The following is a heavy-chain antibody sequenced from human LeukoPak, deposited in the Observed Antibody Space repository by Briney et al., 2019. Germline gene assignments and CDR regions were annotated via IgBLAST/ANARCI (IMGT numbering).Heavy chain of an antibody. V-gene: IGHV1-24*01. CDR2: LDPEAGEM. CDR3: ATGRTWWDLLNY. Sequence: GASVKGSCKVSGHTLTELSLHWVRQAPGKGLEWMGGLDPEAGEMIYSQKFQGRVTMTEDTSTDIAYMEMSSLRSEDTAVYYCATGRTWWDLLNYWGQGTLVTVSS. D-gene: IGHD1-26*01. J-gene: IGHJ4*02. CDR1: GHTLTELS.